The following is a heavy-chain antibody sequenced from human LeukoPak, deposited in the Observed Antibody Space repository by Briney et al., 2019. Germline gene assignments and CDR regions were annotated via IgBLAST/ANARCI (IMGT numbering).Heavy chain of an antibody. CDR1: GYTFTSYY. CDR2: INPSGGST. J-gene: IGHJ4*02. V-gene: IGHV1-46*01. CDR3: ARVTYYYDSSGYYLFDY. Sequence: ASVKVSCKASGYTFTSYYMHWVRQAPGQGLEWMGIINPSGGSTSYAQKFQGRVTMTRDTSTSTVYMELSSLRSEDTAVYYCARVTYYYDSSGYYLFDYWGQGTLVTVSS. D-gene: IGHD3-22*01.